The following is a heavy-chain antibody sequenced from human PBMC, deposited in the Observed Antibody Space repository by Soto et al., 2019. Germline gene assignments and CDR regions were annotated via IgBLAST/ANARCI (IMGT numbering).Heavy chain of an antibody. D-gene: IGHD6-19*01. V-gene: IGHV3-30*18. CDR2: VSHDGRNT. Sequence: GGSVRLSCAAAGCTVSDYAMNWVRQAPGKGLEWVAVVSHDGRNTHYADSVKGRFTISRDSSKNTVSLEMTSLRAEDTAVYYCAKGGRQWLVTSDFNYWGQGALVTVSS. CDR3: AKGGRQWLVTSDFNY. CDR1: GCTVSDYA. J-gene: IGHJ4*02.